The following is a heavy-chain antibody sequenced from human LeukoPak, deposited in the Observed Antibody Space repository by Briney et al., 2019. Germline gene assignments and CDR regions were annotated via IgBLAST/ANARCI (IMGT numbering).Heavy chain of an antibody. D-gene: IGHD6-13*01. CDR3: ARETYSSSWYWWFDP. V-gene: IGHV4-61*02. J-gene: IGHJ5*02. Sequence: PSETLSLTCTVSGGSISSGSYYWSWIRQPAGKGLEWIGRIYTSGSTNYKSSLMSRVTISVDTSKNQFSLKLTSVTAADTAVYYGARETYSSSWYWWFDPWGQGTLVTVSS. CDR1: GGSISSGSYY. CDR2: IYTSGST.